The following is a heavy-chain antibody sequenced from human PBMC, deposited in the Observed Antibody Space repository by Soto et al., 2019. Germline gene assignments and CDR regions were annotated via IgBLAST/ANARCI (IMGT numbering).Heavy chain of an antibody. CDR2: ISGSGGST. CDR1: GFTFSSYA. CDR3: ARAKDDYGDYDYDAFDI. J-gene: IGHJ3*02. V-gene: IGHV3-23*01. D-gene: IGHD4-17*01. Sequence: GGSLRLSCAASGFTFSSYAMSWVRQAPGKGLEWVSAISGSGGSTYYADSVKGRFTISRDNSKNTLYLQMNSLRAEDTAVYYCARAKDDYGDYDYDAFDIWGQGTMVTVS.